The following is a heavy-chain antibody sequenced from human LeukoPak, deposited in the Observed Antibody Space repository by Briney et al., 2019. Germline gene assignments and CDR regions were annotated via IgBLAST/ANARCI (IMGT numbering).Heavy chain of an antibody. J-gene: IGHJ4*02. Sequence: SETLSLTCTVSGGSISSYYWSWIRQPPGKGLEWIGYIYYSGSTNYNPSLKSRVTISVDTSKNQFSLKLSSVTAADTAVYYCVRGTNYDSSGYGYFDYWGQGTLVTVSS. CDR1: GGSISSYY. D-gene: IGHD3-22*01. CDR2: IYYSGST. V-gene: IGHV4-59*01. CDR3: VRGTNYDSSGYGYFDY.